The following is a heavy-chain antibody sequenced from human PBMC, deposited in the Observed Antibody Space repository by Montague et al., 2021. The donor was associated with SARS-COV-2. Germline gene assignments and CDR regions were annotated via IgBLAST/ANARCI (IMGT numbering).Heavy chain of an antibody. V-gene: IGHV4-59*01. CDR3: VRDDPYGGPRGAYDN. CDR2: IYDGGAG. J-gene: IGHJ3*02. Sequence: SETLSLTCTVSGGSITGYYWSWLRRSPGRGLEWIAYIYDGGAGNYNPSLGSRVTISTDTSKNQLSLKVNSVTAADTAVYYCVRDDPYGGPRGAYDNWGQGTVVTVSS. CDR1: GGSITGYY. D-gene: IGHD4-23*01.